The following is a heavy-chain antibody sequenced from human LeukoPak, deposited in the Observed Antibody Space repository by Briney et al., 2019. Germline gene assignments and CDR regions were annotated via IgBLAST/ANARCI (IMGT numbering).Heavy chain of an antibody. J-gene: IGHJ3*02. CDR1: GYTFTGYY. D-gene: IGHD6-13*01. V-gene: IGHV1-2*02. CDR2: INPNSGGT. CDR3: ARVKLAGGIAAAATDAFDI. Sequence: ASVKVSCKASGYTFTGYYMHWLRQAPGQGLEWMGWINPNSGGTNYAQKFQGRVTMTRDTSISTAYMELSRLRSDDTAVYYCARVKLAGGIAAAATDAFDIWGQGTMVSVSS.